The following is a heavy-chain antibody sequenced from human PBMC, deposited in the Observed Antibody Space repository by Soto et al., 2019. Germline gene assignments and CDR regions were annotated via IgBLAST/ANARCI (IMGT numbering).Heavy chain of an antibody. CDR2: INAGNGNT. D-gene: IGHD6-13*01. J-gene: IGHJ5*02. CDR3: ARERPPRFKVAAAGTVYWFDP. Sequence: ASVKVSCKASGYTFTSYAMHWVRQAPGQRLEWMGWINAGNGNTKYSQKFQGRVTITRDTSASTAYMELSSLRSEDTAVYYCARERPPRFKVAAAGTVYWFDPWGQGPLVTVSP. CDR1: GYTFTSYA. V-gene: IGHV1-3*01.